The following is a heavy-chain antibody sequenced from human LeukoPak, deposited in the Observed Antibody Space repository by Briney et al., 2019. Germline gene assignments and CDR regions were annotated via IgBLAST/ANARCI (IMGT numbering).Heavy chain of an antibody. CDR1: GGTFSSYA. J-gene: IGHJ3*02. Sequence: SVKVSCKASGGTFSSYAISWVRQAPGQGLEWMGGIIPIFGTANYAQKFQGRVTITADKSTSTAYMELRSLRSDDTAVYFCARDYILPLETDNGDGFAIWGQGTVVSVSS. D-gene: IGHD3-3*02. V-gene: IGHV1-69*06. CDR2: IIPIFGTA. CDR3: ARDYILPLETDNGDGFAI.